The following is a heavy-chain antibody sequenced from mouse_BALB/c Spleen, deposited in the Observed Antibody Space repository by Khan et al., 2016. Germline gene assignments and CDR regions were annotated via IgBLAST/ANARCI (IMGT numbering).Heavy chain of an antibody. D-gene: IGHD2-4*01. V-gene: IGHV2-6-7*01. CDR1: GLSITGFA. CDR2: IWGDGST. CDR3: ASYYDYDGGFAY. J-gene: IGHJ3*01. Sequence: VELVESGPGLVAPSQSLSITCTVSGLSITGFAVNWVRPPPGKGLEWLGVIWGDGSTGYDSALKSRLSISKDDSKSQVFLKMNSLQTDDTARYYCASYYDYDGGFAYWGQGTLVTVSA.